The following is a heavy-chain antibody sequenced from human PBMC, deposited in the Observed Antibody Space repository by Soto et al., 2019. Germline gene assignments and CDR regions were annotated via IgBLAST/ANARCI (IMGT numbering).Heavy chain of an antibody. V-gene: IGHV4-31*03. J-gene: IGHJ5*02. Sequence: QVQLQESGPGLVKPSQTLSLTCTVSGGSISSGGYYWSWIRQHPGKGLEGIGYIYYSGSTYYNPSRKSRVTISVDTSKYQFSLKLSSVTAADTAVYYCARYQTPYDSSGRCTFDPWGQGTLVTVSS. CDR3: ARYQTPYDSSGRCTFDP. CDR1: GGSISSGGYY. CDR2: IYYSGST. D-gene: IGHD3-22*01.